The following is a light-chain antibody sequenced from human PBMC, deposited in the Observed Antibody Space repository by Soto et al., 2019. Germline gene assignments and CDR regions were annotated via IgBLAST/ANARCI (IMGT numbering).Light chain of an antibody. CDR1: QTLSNW. Sequence: DIEITQSPSTRSASVGDTVTVTCRATQTLSNWLAWYQQKPGKAPKLLIYDASILQRGVPSRFSGSGSGTECTRTITSLQPDDVATYDCQHYNSYPVTFGRGTQVDIK. CDR2: DAS. V-gene: IGKV1-5*01. CDR3: QHYNSYPVT. J-gene: IGKJ1*01.